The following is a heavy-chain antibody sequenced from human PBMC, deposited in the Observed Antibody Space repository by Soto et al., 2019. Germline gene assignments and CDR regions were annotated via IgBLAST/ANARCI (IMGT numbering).Heavy chain of an antibody. D-gene: IGHD2-21*01. J-gene: IGHJ6*02. CDR2: ISYDGSNK. Sequence: LRLSCAASGFTFSSYGMHWVRQAPGKGLEWVAVISYDGSNKYYADSVKGRFTISRDNSKNTLYLQMNSLRAEDTAVYYCSGIVVVPYGMDVWGQGTTVTVSS. V-gene: IGHV3-30*03. CDR1: GFTFSSYG. CDR3: SGIVVVPYGMDV.